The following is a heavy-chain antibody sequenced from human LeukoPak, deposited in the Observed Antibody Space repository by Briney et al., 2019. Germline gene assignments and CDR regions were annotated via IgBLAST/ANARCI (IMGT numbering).Heavy chain of an antibody. D-gene: IGHD3-3*01. Sequence: GASVKVSCKASGYTFTSYYMHWVRQAPGQGLEWMGIINPSGGSTSYAQKFQGRVTMTRDTSTSTVYMELSSLRSEDTAVYYRARVGYDFWSGYQNPNFDYWGQGTLVTVSS. CDR2: INPSGGST. J-gene: IGHJ4*02. V-gene: IGHV1-46*01. CDR1: GYTFTSYY. CDR3: ARVGYDFWSGYQNPNFDY.